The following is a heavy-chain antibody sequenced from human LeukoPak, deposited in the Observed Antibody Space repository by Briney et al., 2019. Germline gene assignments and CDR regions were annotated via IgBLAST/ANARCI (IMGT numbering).Heavy chain of an antibody. Sequence: GGSLRLSCAASGFTFSSYWMHWVRQTPGKGLVWVSRINGAGSSISYADSVRGRVTISRDNAKNTLYLQMNNLRAEDTAVYYCARGGDYKNDYWGQGTLVTVSS. J-gene: IGHJ4*02. V-gene: IGHV3-74*01. CDR1: GFTFSSYW. D-gene: IGHD4-17*01. CDR3: ARGGDYKNDY. CDR2: INGAGSSI.